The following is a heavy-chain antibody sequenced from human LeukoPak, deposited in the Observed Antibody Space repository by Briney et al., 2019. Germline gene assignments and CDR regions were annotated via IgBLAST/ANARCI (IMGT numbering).Heavy chain of an antibody. J-gene: IGHJ4*02. CDR3: ARRRPGSSGYYVFDY. Sequence: SETLSLTCSVSGGPFSTYYWSWIRQPPGKGLGWIGYIYYSGSTNYNPSLKSRVTISVDTSKNQFSLKLSSVTAADTAVYHCARRRPGSSGYYVFDYWGQGTLVTVSS. D-gene: IGHD3-22*01. CDR1: GGPFSTYY. V-gene: IGHV4-59*01. CDR2: IYYSGST.